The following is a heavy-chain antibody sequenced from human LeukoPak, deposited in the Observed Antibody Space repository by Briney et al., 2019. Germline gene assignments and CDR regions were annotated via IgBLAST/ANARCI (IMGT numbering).Heavy chain of an antibody. D-gene: IGHD1-26*01. CDR2: ISGSGGST. J-gene: IGHJ4*02. CDR3: AKDGKELLLCYYFDY. Sequence: GGSLRLSCAASGFTFANYALTWVRQAPGKGLEWVSAISGSGGSTYYADSVKGRFTISRDNSKNTLYLQMNSLRAEDTAVYYCAKDGKELLLCYYFDYWGQGTLVTVSS. V-gene: IGHV3-23*01. CDR1: GFTFANYA.